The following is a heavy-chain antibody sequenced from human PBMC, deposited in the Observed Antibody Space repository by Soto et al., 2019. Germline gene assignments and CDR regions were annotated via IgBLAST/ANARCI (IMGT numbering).Heavy chain of an antibody. CDR3: ARGPRRGSGSYSSYFDY. V-gene: IGHV4-34*01. CDR2: INHSGST. CDR1: GGSFSGYY. Sequence: NPSETLSLTCAVYGGSFSGYYWSWIRQPPGKGLEWIGEINHSGSTNYNPSLKSRVTISVDTSKNQFSLKLSSVTAADTAVYYCARGPRRGSGSYSSYFDYWGQGTLVTVSS. J-gene: IGHJ4*02. D-gene: IGHD3-10*01.